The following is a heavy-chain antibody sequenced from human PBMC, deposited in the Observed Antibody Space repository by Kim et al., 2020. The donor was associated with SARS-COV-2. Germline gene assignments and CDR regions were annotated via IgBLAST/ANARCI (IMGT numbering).Heavy chain of an antibody. J-gene: IGHJ4*02. CDR2: ITYDGSNK. D-gene: IGHD6-13*01. Sequence: GGSLRLSCAASGFTLSSYGMNWLRQAPGKGLEWVAAITYDGSNKYYADSVKGRFTISRDTSKNTLYLQMNSLRAEDTAVYYCAKEWAFTQQPENIDYWGQGTLVTVSS. CDR1: GFTLSSYG. CDR3: AKEWAFTQQPENIDY. V-gene: IGHV3-30*18.